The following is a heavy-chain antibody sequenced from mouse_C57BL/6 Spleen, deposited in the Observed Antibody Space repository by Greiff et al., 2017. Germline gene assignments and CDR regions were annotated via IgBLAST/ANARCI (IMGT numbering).Heavy chain of an antibody. CDR2: IYPGSGNT. Sequence: VQLQQSGAELVRPGASVKLSCKASGYTFTDYYINWVKQRPGQGLEWIARIYPGSGNTYYNEKFKGKATLTAEKSSSTAYMQLSSLTSEGSAVYVCARGDGPWYFDVWGTGTTVTVSS. V-gene: IGHV1-76*01. CDR1: GYTFTDYY. J-gene: IGHJ1*03. D-gene: IGHD2-3*01. CDR3: ARGDGPWYFDV.